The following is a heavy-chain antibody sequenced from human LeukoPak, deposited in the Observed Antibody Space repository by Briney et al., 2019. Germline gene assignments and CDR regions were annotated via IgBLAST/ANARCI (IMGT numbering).Heavy chain of an antibody. CDR2: ISGSGGST. CDR1: GFTFSSYA. D-gene: IGHD6-13*01. V-gene: IGHV3-23*01. J-gene: IGHJ4*02. Sequence: GGSLRLSCAASGFTFSSYAMSWVRQAPGKGLEWVSAISGSGGSTYYADSVKGRFTISRDNSKNTLDLQMNSLRAEDTAVYYCAKGTRGQVSAAEDYWGQGTLVTVSS. CDR3: AKGTRGQVSAAEDY.